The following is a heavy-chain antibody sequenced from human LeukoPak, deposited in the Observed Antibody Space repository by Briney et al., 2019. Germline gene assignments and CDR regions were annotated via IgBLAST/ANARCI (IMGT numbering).Heavy chain of an antibody. CDR3: ARAGGVKTAALDLDY. CDR1: GGSNSDYS. Sequence: SETLSLTCTVSGGSNSDYSWSWIRQPPGKGLEWIGNIYYSGSANHNPSLKSRVTISRDTSKNQFSLKLTSVTTADTAVYYCARAGGVKTAALDLDYWGQGTLVTVSS. CDR2: IYYSGSA. D-gene: IGHD6-25*01. V-gene: IGHV4-59*01. J-gene: IGHJ4*02.